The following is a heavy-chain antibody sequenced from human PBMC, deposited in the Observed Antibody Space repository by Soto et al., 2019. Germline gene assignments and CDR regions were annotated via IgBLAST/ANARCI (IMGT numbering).Heavy chain of an antibody. CDR1: GFIFKNYA. CDR3: VKERIKGWYDFDY. V-gene: IGHV3-64D*08. Sequence: EVHLVESGGGLVQPGGSLRLSCSASGFIFKNYALHWVRQAPEKVLEYVSGISSDEGSTYYSDSVQGRFTISRDNSKNTLYLEMSGLSTDDTSVYYCVKERIKGWYDFDYWGQGTLVTVSS. D-gene: IGHD6-19*01. CDR2: ISSDEGST. J-gene: IGHJ4*02.